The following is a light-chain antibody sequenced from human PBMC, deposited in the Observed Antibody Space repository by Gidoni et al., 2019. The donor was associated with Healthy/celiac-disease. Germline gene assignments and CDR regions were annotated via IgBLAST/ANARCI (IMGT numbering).Light chain of an antibody. CDR1: DVGGYNY. CDR2: DVS. Sequence: DVGGYNYVSWYQQHPGKAPKLMIYDVSKRPSGVPDRFSGSKSGNTASLTISGLQAEDEADYYCCSYAGSYTIFGGGTKLTVL. J-gene: IGLJ2*01. V-gene: IGLV2-11*01. CDR3: CSYAGSYTI.